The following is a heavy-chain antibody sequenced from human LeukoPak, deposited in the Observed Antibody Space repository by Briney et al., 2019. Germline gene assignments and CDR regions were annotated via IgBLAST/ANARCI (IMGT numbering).Heavy chain of an antibody. CDR2: ISYTGAKK. V-gene: IGHV3-48*03. D-gene: IGHD1-14*01. Sequence: GGSLRLSCEASGFSFSSYEMNWVRQAPGKGLEWLSYISYTGAKKYYADSVKGRFTISRDNSKNTLYLQMNSLRAEDTAVYYCARGGGTGVYFDCWGQGTLVTVSS. CDR3: ARGGGTGVYFDC. J-gene: IGHJ4*02. CDR1: GFSFSSYE.